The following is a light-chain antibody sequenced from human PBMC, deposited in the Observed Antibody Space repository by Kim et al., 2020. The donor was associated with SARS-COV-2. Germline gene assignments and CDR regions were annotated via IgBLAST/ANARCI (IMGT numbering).Light chain of an antibody. V-gene: IGLV4-69*01. Sequence: SVKLTCTLSSGHSSYAIEWHQQQPEKGPRYLMKLNSDGSHSKGDGIPDRFSGSSSGAERYLTISSLQSEDEADYYCQTWGTGLNWVFGGGTQLTVL. CDR3: QTWGTGLNWV. J-gene: IGLJ3*02. CDR2: LNSDGSH. CDR1: SGHSSYA.